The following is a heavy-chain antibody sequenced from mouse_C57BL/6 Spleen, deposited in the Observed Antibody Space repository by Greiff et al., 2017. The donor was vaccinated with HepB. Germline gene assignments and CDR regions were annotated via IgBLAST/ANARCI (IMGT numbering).Heavy chain of an antibody. CDR3: SRFRMTTVVDWYFDV. Sequence: VQLQQSGPELVKPGASVKISCKASGYSFTGYYMHWVKQSSEKSLEWIGEINPSTGGTSYNQKLKGKATLTVDKSSSTAYMQLKSLTSEDSAVYYCSRFRMTTVVDWYFDVWGTGTTVTVSS. J-gene: IGHJ1*03. V-gene: IGHV1-43*01. CDR2: INPSTGGT. D-gene: IGHD1-1*01. CDR1: GYSFTGYY.